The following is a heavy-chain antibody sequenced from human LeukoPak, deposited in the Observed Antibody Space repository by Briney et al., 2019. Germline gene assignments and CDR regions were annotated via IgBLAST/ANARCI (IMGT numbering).Heavy chain of an antibody. CDR3: GGVRPSIGASDVRPSDY. V-gene: IGHV4-39*01. CDR1: GASISSSSDF. D-gene: IGHD6-6*01. Sequence: SETLSLTCTVSGASISSSSDFWVWIRQPPGKGLEWIGNIYYSGSAYYNPSLKSRVTISVDTSNNQFSLNLASVTAADTAVYYCGGVRPSIGASDVRPSDYWGQGTLVTVSS. CDR2: IYYSGSA. J-gene: IGHJ4*02.